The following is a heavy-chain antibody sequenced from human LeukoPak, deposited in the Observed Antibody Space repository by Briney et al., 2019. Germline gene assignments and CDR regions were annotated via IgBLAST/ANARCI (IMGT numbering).Heavy chain of an antibody. CDR2: ISSSGSTI. J-gene: IGHJ4*02. D-gene: IGHD4-11*01. V-gene: IGHV3-11*04. CDR3: ARVLYSNYLEY. Sequence: GGSLRLSCAASGFTFSDYYMSWIRQAPGKGLEGVSYISSSGSTIYYADSVKGRFTISRDNAKNSLYLQMNSLSAEDTAVYYCARVLYSNYLEYWGQGTLVTVSS. CDR1: GFTFSDYY.